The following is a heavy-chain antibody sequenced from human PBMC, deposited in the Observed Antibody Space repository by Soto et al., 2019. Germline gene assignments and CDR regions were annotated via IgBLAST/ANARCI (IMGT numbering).Heavy chain of an antibody. V-gene: IGHV4-59*01. Sequence: SETLSLTCTVSGDSISTYYWSWIRQSPEKGLEWIGYVYFSGLTNYNPSLKSRVTISVDTSKNQFSLKLTSVTAADTAVYRCARSTQKALRYCSSTSCLRLFSSFDNWGQGTLVTVSS. CDR1: GDSISTYY. D-gene: IGHD2-2*01. CDR2: VYFSGLT. J-gene: IGHJ4*02. CDR3: ARSTQKALRYCSSTSCLRLFSSFDN.